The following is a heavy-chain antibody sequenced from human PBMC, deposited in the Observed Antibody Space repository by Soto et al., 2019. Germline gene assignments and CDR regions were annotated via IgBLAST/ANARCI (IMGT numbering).Heavy chain of an antibody. J-gene: IGHJ4*02. V-gene: IGHV3-23*01. Sequence: EVQLLESGGGLVQPGGSLRLSCAASGFSFRSYAMNWVRQAPGKGLEWVSGISGGGDNTYYADSVKGRFTISRDNSKNTLFLQMNSLRAEDTAVYHCVKQYSSGWGWGQGTLVTVSS. CDR1: GFSFRSYA. D-gene: IGHD6-19*01. CDR3: VKQYSSGWG. CDR2: ISGGGDNT.